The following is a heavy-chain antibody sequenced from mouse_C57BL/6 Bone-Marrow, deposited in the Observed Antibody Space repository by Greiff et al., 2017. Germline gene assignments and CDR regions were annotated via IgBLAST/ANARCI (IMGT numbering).Heavy chain of an antibody. J-gene: IGHJ3*01. V-gene: IGHV1-54*01. D-gene: IGHD4-1*01. CDR2: INPGSGGT. CDR3: ARSKNWDSWFAY. Sequence: QVQLKQSGAELVRPGTSVKVSCKASGYAFTNYLIEWVKQRPGQGLEWIGVINPGSGGTNYNEKFKGKGTLTADKSYSTAYMQLSSLTSEDSAVYFCARSKNWDSWFAYWGQGTLVTVSA. CDR1: GYAFTNYL.